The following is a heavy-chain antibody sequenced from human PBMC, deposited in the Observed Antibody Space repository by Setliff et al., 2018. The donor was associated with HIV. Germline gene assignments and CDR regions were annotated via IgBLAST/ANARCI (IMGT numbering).Heavy chain of an antibody. D-gene: IGHD3-3*01. CDR2: INQSGST. Sequence: ASETLSLTCVAHGGFFSDYYWSWIRQPPGKGLEWIGEINQSGSTDYSPPLKSRVTISIDASTNQVSLTLSSVTAADTAVYYCARGTAYYNFWSGYSQDYYYYMDVWGKGTTVTVSS. CDR1: GGFFSDYY. J-gene: IGHJ6*03. V-gene: IGHV4-34*01. CDR3: ARGTAYYNFWSGYSQDYYYYMDV.